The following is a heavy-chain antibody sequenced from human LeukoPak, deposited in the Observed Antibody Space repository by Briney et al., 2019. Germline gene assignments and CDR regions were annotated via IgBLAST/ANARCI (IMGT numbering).Heavy chain of an antibody. CDR2: IKSKTDGGTT. D-gene: IGHD6-19*01. Sequence: ETLSLTCAVYGGSFSGYYWSWIRQPPGKGLEWVGRIKSKTDGGTTGYAAPVKGRFTISRDDSKNTLYLQMNSLKTEDTAVYYCTTDPSSGWFQYLEYYFDYWGQGTLVTVSS. CDR1: GGSFSGYY. CDR3: TTDPSSGWFQYLEYYFDY. V-gene: IGHV3-15*01. J-gene: IGHJ4*02.